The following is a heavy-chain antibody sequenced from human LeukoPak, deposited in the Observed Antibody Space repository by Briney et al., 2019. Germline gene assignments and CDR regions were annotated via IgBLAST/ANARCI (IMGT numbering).Heavy chain of an antibody. CDR1: GYTFTGYY. Sequence: ASVKVSCKASGYTFTGYYMHWVRQVPGQGLEWMGWINPNSGGTNYAQKFQGRVTMTRDTSISTAYMELSRLRSDDTAVYYCARDPGSSGWSSYWGQGTLVTVSS. J-gene: IGHJ4*02. CDR3: ARDPGSSGWSSY. D-gene: IGHD6-19*01. V-gene: IGHV1-2*02. CDR2: INPNSGGT.